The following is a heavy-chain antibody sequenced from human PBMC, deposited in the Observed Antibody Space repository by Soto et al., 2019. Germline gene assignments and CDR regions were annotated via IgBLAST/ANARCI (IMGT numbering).Heavy chain of an antibody. J-gene: IGHJ4*02. Sequence: GGSLRLSCAASGFTFSSYGMHWVRRAPGKGLEWVAVISYDGSNKYYADSVKGRFTISRDNSKNTLYLQMNSLRAEDTAVYYCAKTWYSSGWYYFDYWGQGTLVTVSS. V-gene: IGHV3-30*18. D-gene: IGHD6-19*01. CDR3: AKTWYSSGWYYFDY. CDR2: ISYDGSNK. CDR1: GFTFSSYG.